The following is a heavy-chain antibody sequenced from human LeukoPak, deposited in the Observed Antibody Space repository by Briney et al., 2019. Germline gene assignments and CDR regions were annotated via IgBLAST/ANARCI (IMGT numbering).Heavy chain of an antibody. V-gene: IGHV1-69*13. Sequence: ASVTVSCKASGGTFSSYAISWVRQAPGQGLEWVGGIIAIVCTANYAQKFEGRVTITQDDSKSTAYVELSSLRSEDTAVYYCARDGESSGWEYHLDHRGQGNPVNGSP. CDR1: GGTFSSYA. CDR2: IIAIVCTA. D-gene: IGHD6-19*01. J-gene: IGHJ4*02. CDR3: ARDGESSGWEYHLDH.